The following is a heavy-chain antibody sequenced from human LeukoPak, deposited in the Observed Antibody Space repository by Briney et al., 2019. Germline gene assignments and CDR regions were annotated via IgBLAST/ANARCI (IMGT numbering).Heavy chain of an antibody. J-gene: IGHJ4*02. CDR1: GFTFSTYG. CDR2: IKFDGSIK. Sequence: GGSLRLSCAASGFTFSTYGMHWVRQAPGKGLEWVAFIKFDGSIKYADSVKGRFTISRDNSKNTLYLQMNSLRAEDTAVYYCAKDSASWAFDYWGQGTLVTVSS. CDR3: AKDSASWAFDY. D-gene: IGHD1-26*01. V-gene: IGHV3-30*02.